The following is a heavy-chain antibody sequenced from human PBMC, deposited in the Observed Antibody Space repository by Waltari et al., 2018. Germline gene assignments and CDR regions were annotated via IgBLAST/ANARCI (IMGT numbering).Heavy chain of an antibody. CDR2: IYHSGST. V-gene: IGHV4-38-2*01. D-gene: IGHD2-2*02. J-gene: IGHJ1*01. Sequence: QVQLQESGPGLVKPSETLSLPCAVSGYSISSGYYLGWIRPPPGKGLEWIVSIYHSGSTYYNPSLKSRVTISVDTSKNQFSLKLSSVTAADTAVYYCASAPGYCSSTSCYILYFQHWGQGTLVTVSS. CDR1: GYSISSGYY. CDR3: ASAPGYCSSTSCYILYFQH.